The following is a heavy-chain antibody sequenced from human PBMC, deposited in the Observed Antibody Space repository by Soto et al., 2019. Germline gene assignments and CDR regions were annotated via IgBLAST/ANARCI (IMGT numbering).Heavy chain of an antibody. CDR3: ARPHYASGINNWFDP. CDR2: IYYSGST. CDR1: GGSISSSNFY. Sequence: QLQLQESGPGLVKPSETLSLTCTVSGGSISSSNFYWGWIRQPPGKGLEWIGSIYYSGSTYYNPSLKSRVMISVDTSKNQLSLKLSSVTAADTAVYYCARPHYASGINNWFDPWGQGTLVTVSS. J-gene: IGHJ5*02. V-gene: IGHV4-39*01. D-gene: IGHD3-10*01.